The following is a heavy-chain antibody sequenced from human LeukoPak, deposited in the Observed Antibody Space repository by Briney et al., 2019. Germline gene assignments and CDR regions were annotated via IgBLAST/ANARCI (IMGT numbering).Heavy chain of an antibody. CDR3: ARGTSSGYYYEDY. CDR1: GFTFSSYA. V-gene: IGHV3-23*01. Sequence: PGGSLRLSCAASGFTFSSYAMAWVRQDSGKGLEWVSAISSSGGSTYCVDSVKGRFTISRDNSKNTLSLQMNSLRAEDTAVYYCARGTSSGYYYEDYWGKGALVTVSS. J-gene: IGHJ4*02. CDR2: ISSSGGST. D-gene: IGHD3-22*01.